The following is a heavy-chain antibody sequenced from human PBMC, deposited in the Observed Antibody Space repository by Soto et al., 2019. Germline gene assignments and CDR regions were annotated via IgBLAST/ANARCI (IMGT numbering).Heavy chain of an antibody. CDR1: GFTFSNAW. CDR2: IKSKTDGGTT. J-gene: IGHJ4*02. D-gene: IGHD4-17*01. V-gene: IGHV3-15*01. Sequence: EVQLVESGGGLVKPGGSLRLSCAASGFTFSNAWMSWVRQAPGKGLEWVGRIKSKTDGGTTDYAAPVKGRFTISRDDSKYTLYLQMNSLKTEDTAVYYCTTVPGDGYGDFDFDYWGQGTLVTVSS. CDR3: TTVPGDGYGDFDFDY.